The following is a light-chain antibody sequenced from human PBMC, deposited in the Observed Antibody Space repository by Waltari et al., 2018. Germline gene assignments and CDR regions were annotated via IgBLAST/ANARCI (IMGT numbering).Light chain of an antibody. V-gene: IGLV4-69*02. CDR1: SGHSSNV. Sequence: QLVLTQSPSASASLGASVKLTCTLSSGHSSNVVAWLQPRPEKGPRYLLKINSDGSHSKGDGCPDRFSGSSAGAERYLTISSLQSEDEADYFCQTGGHGTWVFGGGTKLTVL. CDR3: QTGGHGTWV. CDR2: INSDGSH. J-gene: IGLJ3*02.